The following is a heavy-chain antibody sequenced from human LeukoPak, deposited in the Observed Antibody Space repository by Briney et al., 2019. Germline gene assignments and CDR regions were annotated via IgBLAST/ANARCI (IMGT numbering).Heavy chain of an antibody. CDR1: GGSISGYY. Sequence: PSETLSLTCAVSGGSISGYYWSWIRQPPGKGLEWIGYIDYSGSTTYNPSLKSRVTISVGTSMNQFSLRLSSVTAADTAVYYCARGPSRDWYRPFDYWGQGTLATVSS. V-gene: IGHV4-59*01. D-gene: IGHD6-19*01. CDR2: IDYSGST. J-gene: IGHJ4*02. CDR3: ARGPSRDWYRPFDY.